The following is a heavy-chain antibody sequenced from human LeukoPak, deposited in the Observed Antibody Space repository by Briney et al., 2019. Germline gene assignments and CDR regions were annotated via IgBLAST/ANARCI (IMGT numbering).Heavy chain of an antibody. J-gene: IGHJ4*02. CDR3: ATLQNNGR. D-gene: IGHD1-26*01. V-gene: IGHV3-9*01. CDR2: ISWNSGSI. CDR1: GFTFDNYA. Sequence: PGGSLRLSCAASGFTFDNYAMHWVRQAPGKGLEWVSGISWNSGSIGYADSVKGRFTISRDNAKNSLYPQMSSLRAEDTAFYYCATLQNNGRWGRGTLVTVSS.